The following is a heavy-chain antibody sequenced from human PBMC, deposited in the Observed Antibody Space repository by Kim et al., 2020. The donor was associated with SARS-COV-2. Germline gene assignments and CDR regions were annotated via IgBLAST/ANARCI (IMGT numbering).Heavy chain of an antibody. J-gene: IGHJ3*02. CDR3: ARARITMIVVDAFDI. D-gene: IGHD3-22*01. Sequence: SETLSLTCTVSGGSISSGGYYWSWIRQHPGKGLEWIAYIYYSGSTYYNPSLKSRVTISVDTSKNQFSLKLSSVTAADTAVYYCARARITMIVVDAFDIWGKGTRSPSLQ. CDR1: GGSISSGGYY. V-gene: IGHV4-31*03. CDR2: IYYSGST.